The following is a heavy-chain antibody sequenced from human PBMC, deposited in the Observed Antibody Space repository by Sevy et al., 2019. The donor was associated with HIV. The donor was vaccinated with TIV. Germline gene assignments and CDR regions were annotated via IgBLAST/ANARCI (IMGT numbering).Heavy chain of an antibody. CDR3: ARAGGAKDYGMDV. V-gene: IGHV4-59*01. Sequence: SETLSLTCTVSRGSISDFYWSWIRQPPGKGLEWLGYIYHRGSTNYKPSLASRVTISVDTSKNQFSLNLSSVTAADTALYYCARAGGAKDYGMDVWGQGTTVTVSS. J-gene: IGHJ6*02. CDR2: IYHRGST. D-gene: IGHD3-10*01. CDR1: RGSISDFY.